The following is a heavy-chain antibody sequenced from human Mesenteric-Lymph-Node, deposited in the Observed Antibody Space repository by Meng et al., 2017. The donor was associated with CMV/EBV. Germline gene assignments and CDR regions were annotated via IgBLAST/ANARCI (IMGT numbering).Heavy chain of an antibody. D-gene: IGHD2-2*01. V-gene: IGHV3-48*03. CDR2: ISRSGSDI. CDR3: ARVGDCSSTRCQDVFDI. Sequence: GGSLRLSCAASGFTFSSYEMNWVRQAPGKGLEWVSYISRSGSDIHYAGSVKGRFTISRDNAKNSLYLQMNSLRAEDTAAYYCARVGDCSSTRCQDVFDIWGQGTTVTVSS. CDR1: GFTFSSYE. J-gene: IGHJ3*02.